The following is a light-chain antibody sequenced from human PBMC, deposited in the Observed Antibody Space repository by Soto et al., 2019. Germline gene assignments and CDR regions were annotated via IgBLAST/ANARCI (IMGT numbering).Light chain of an antibody. V-gene: IGKV3-20*01. CDR3: QQYGSSPRT. Sequence: EIVMTQSPATLSVSPGDSATLSSRASQSVTSYLAWYQQKPGQAPRLLIYGASSRATGIPDRFSGSGSGTDFTLTISRLEPEDVAVYYCQQYGSSPRTLGQGTKVDIK. J-gene: IGKJ1*01. CDR2: GAS. CDR1: QSVTSY.